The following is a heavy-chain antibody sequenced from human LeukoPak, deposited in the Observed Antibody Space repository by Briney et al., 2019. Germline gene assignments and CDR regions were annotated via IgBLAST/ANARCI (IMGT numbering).Heavy chain of an antibody. D-gene: IGHD3-3*01. CDR2: IIPILGIA. Sequence: GASVKVSCKASGGTFSSYTISWVRQAPGQGLEWMGRIIPILGIANYAQKFQGRVTITADKSTSTAYMELSSLRSEDTAVYYCARDPTYYDFWSGSQEGLFDYWGQGTLVTVSS. CDR1: GGTFSSYT. V-gene: IGHV1-69*04. J-gene: IGHJ4*02. CDR3: ARDPTYYDFWSGSQEGLFDY.